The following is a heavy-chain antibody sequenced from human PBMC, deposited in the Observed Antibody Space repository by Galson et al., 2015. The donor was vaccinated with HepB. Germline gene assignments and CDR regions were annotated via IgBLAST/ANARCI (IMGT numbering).Heavy chain of an antibody. V-gene: IGHV3-30-3*01. J-gene: IGHJ4*02. CDR1: GFTFSSYA. CDR2: ISYDGSNK. Sequence: SLRLSCAASGFTFSSYAMHWVRQAPGKGLEWVAVISYDGSNKYYADSVKGRFTISRDNSKNTLYLQMNSLRAEDTAVYYCAKEQQPYYWGQGTLVTVSS. CDR3: AKEQQPYY. D-gene: IGHD6-13*01.